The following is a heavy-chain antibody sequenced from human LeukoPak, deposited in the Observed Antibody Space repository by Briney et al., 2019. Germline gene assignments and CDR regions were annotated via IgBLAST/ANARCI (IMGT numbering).Heavy chain of an antibody. J-gene: IGHJ4*02. CDR2: ISSSGSTI. CDR1: GFTFSDYY. CDR3: ARAGCTSRNADY. D-gene: IGHD2-2*01. V-gene: IGHV3-11*01. Sequence: GGSLRLSCAASGFTFSDYYVSWIRQAPGKGPEWVSYISSSGSTIYYADSVKGRFTISRDNAKNSLYLQMNSLRAEDTAVYYCARAGCTSRNADYWGQGTLVTVSS.